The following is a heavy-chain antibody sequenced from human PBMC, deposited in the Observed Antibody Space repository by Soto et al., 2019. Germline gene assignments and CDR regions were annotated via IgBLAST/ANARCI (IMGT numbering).Heavy chain of an antibody. J-gene: IGHJ4*02. V-gene: IGHV1-18*01. CDR1: GYTFTSYG. Sequence: QVQLVQSGAEVKKPGASVKVSCKASGYTFTSYGISWVRQAPGQGLEWMGWISTYNGNTKYAQKLQGRVTMTTDTXXXXXXXXXXXXXXXXXXXXXXXXXXXXXXXXXXWGQGTLVTVSS. CDR2: ISTYNGNT. CDR3: XXXXXXXXXXXX.